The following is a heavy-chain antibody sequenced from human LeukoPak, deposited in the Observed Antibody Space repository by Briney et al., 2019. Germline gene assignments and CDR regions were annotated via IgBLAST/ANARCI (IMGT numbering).Heavy chain of an antibody. D-gene: IGHD6-13*01. J-gene: IGHJ4*02. CDR3: ARLRTGRFSTSWFDY. CDR2: INSDGSAT. Sequence: GGSLRLSCAASGFTFSTSWMHWVRQAPGKGLVWVSRINSDGSATTDADSVKGRFTISRDNAKNSLFLQVYSLTAEDTATYYCARLRTGRFSTSWFDYWGQGSLVTVSS. CDR1: GFTFSTSW. V-gene: IGHV3-74*01.